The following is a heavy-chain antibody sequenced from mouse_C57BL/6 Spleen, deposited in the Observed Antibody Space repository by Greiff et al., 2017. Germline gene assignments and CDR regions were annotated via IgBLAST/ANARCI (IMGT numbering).Heavy chain of an antibody. CDR2: IYPRSGNT. V-gene: IGHV1-81*01. D-gene: IGHD2-5*01. J-gene: IGHJ1*03. CDR3: ARQDSNYVWYFDV. Sequence: LMESGAELARPGASVKLSCKASGYTFTSYGISWVKQRTGQGLEWIGEIYPRSGNTYYNEKFKGKATLTADKSSSTAYMELRSLTSEDSAVYFCARQDSNYVWYFDVWGTGTTVTVSS. CDR1: GYTFTSYG.